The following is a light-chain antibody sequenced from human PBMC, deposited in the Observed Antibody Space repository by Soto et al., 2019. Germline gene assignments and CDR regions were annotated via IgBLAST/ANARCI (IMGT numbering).Light chain of an antibody. V-gene: IGLV2-14*01. CDR1: SSDVGGYDH. J-gene: IGLJ1*01. CDR3: TSCITANTRCV. CDR2: VVN. Sequence: QSALTQPASVSGSPGQSITISCSGTSSDVGGYDHVSWYQHHPGEAPKLMIFVVNYRPSGVSDRFSGSKSGNTASLTITGLQAEDEADYYCTSCITANTRCVFGSGTKLTVL.